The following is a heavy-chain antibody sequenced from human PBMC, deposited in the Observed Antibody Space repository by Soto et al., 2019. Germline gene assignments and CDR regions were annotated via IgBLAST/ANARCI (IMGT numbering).Heavy chain of an antibody. CDR2: INSDGSST. D-gene: IGHD6-13*01. CDR1: GFTFSSYW. Sequence: GGSLRLSCAASGFTFSSYWMHWVRQAPGKGLVWVSRINSDGSSTSYADSVKGRFTISRDNAKNTLYLQMNSLRAEDTAVYYCARCIAAARTPLPDYWGQGTLVTLSS. J-gene: IGHJ4*02. CDR3: ARCIAAARTPLPDY. V-gene: IGHV3-74*01.